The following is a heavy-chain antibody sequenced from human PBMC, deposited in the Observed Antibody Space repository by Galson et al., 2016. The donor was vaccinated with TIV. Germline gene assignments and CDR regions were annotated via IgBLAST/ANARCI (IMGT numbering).Heavy chain of an antibody. CDR3: ARRGAYVSDALDI. V-gene: IGHV3-21*01. CDR1: GFTFNTYT. CDR2: ITSTSNYI. Sequence: SLRLSCAASGFTFNTYTMDWVRQAPDRGLEWVSSITSTSNYIYYTDSVKGRFTISRDNAKNSLYLQINSLRVGDTAVYYCARRGAYVSDALDIWGQGTMVTVSS. J-gene: IGHJ3*02. D-gene: IGHD3-10*02.